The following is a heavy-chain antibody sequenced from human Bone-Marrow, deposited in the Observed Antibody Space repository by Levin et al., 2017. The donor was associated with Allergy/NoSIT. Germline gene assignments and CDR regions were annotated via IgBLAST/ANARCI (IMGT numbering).Heavy chain of an antibody. CDR1: GGSMYNYY. CDR3: SRDFVWWSCRLRADAFDI. D-gene: IGHD3-16*02. V-gene: IGHV4-59*01. J-gene: IGHJ3*02. Sequence: ASETLSLTCTVSGGSMYNYYWSWIRQPPGKGLEWIGSISHSGTTRYNPSLTSRVTISTDTSKNQLSLNLNSVTAADTAASYCSRDFVWWSCRLRADAFDIWGQGILVTVPS. CDR2: ISHSGTT.